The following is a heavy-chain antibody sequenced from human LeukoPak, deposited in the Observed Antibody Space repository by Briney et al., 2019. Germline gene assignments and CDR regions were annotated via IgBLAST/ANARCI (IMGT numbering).Heavy chain of an antibody. J-gene: IGHJ3*02. CDR2: ISWNSGSI. CDR3: AKDKRQWLVHGDAFDI. CDR1: GFTFSSYG. Sequence: GGSLRLSCAASGFTFSSYGMHWVRQAPGKGLEWVSGISWNSGSIGYADSVKGRFTISRDNAKNSLYLQMNSLRAEDTALYYCAKDKRQWLVHGDAFDIWGQGTMVTVSS. D-gene: IGHD6-19*01. V-gene: IGHV3-9*01.